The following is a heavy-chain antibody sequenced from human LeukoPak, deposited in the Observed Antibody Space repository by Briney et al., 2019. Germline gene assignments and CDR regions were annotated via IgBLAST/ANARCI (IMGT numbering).Heavy chain of an antibody. J-gene: IGHJ4*02. CDR2: INHSGST. CDR3: ARLNNSGYQGALDY. CDR1: GGSFSGYY. Sequence: SETLSLTCAVYGGSFSGYYWSWIRQPPGKGLEWIGEINHSGSTNYNPSLKSRVTISVDTSKNQFSPKLSSVTAADTAVYYCARLNNSGYQGALDYWGQGTLVTVSS. V-gene: IGHV4-34*01. D-gene: IGHD5-12*01.